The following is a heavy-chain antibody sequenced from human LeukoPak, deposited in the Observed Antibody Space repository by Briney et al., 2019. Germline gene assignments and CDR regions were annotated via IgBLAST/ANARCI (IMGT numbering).Heavy chain of an antibody. V-gene: IGHV3-23*01. Sequence: PGGSPRLSCTASGFIFNNFGLMWVRQAPGKGLEWVSAISNDGGGTTYADFVKGRFTISRDNSRNTLFLQMNSLRAEDTALYYCAKGSSGYFADLWGQGTLVTVSS. D-gene: IGHD3-22*01. CDR3: AKGSSGYFADL. J-gene: IGHJ5*02. CDR2: ISNDGGGT. CDR1: GFIFNNFG.